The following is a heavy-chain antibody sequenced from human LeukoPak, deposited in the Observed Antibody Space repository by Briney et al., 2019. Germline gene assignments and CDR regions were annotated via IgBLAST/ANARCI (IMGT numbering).Heavy chain of an antibody. CDR1: GFTFSDHY. V-gene: IGHV3-11*05. CDR3: ARDGPNCSTDGCYSEANY. Sequence: PGGSLRLSCAASGFTFSDHYMMWIRQAPGKGLEWVSYISISSSYTNYVDSVKGRFTISRDNAKNSLYLQMNSLRAEDTAVYYCARDGPNCSTDGCYSEANYWGQGTLVTVSS. CDR2: ISISSSYT. D-gene: IGHD2-15*01. J-gene: IGHJ4*02.